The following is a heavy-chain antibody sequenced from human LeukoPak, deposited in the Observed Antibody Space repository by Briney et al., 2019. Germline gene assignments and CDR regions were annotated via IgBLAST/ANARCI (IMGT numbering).Heavy chain of an antibody. CDR3: ARDLEYGDYVNWFDP. CDR2: INPNSGGT. D-gene: IGHD4-17*01. V-gene: IGHV1-2*02. J-gene: IGHJ5*02. CDR1: GYTFTGYY. Sequence: ASVKVSCKASGYTFTGYYMHWVRQAPGQGLEWMGWINPNSGGTNYAQKFQGRVTMPRDTSISTAYMELSRLRSDDTAVYYCARDLEYGDYVNWFDPWGQGTLVTVSS.